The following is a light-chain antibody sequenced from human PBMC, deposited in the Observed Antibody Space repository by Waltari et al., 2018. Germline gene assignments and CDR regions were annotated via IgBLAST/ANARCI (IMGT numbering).Light chain of an antibody. V-gene: IGKV3-11*01. CDR2: SAS. Sequence: VILTQSPATLSLSPGERATLSCRASQSVGSSVAWYHQKPGQAPRLLIRSASSRATGIPDRYSGSASGTEFTLTISSLEPEDVWIDHCFQHSSGLSFGQGTEVEI. J-gene: IGKJ2*03. CDR3: FQHSSGLS. CDR1: QSVGSS.